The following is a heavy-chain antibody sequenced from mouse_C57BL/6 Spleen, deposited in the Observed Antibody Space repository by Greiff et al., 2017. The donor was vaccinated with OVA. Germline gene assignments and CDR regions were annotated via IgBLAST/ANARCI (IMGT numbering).Heavy chain of an antibody. V-gene: IGHV5-9*01. Sequence: EVHLVESGGGLVKPGGSLKLSCAASGFTFSSYTMSWVRQTPEKRLEWVATISGGGGNTYYPDSVKGRFTISRDNAKNTLYLQMSSLRSEDTALYYCARAITTVHDYWGQGTTLTVSS. CDR2: ISGGGGNT. CDR3: ARAITTVHDY. CDR1: GFTFSSYT. D-gene: IGHD1-1*01. J-gene: IGHJ2*01.